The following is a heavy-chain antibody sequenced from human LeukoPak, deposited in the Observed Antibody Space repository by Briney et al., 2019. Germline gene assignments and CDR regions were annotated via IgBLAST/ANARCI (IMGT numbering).Heavy chain of an antibody. CDR1: GGTFSSYA. CDR2: IIPIFGTA. V-gene: IGHV1-69*06. J-gene: IGHJ3*02. Sequence: ASVKVSCMASGGTFSSYAISWVRQAPGQGLEWMGRIIPIFGTANYAQKFQSRVTITADKSTSTAYMELSSLRSEDTAVYYCARDKLGYCSSTSCPGGGDAFDIWGQGTMVTVSS. D-gene: IGHD2-2*01. CDR3: ARDKLGYCSSTSCPGGGDAFDI.